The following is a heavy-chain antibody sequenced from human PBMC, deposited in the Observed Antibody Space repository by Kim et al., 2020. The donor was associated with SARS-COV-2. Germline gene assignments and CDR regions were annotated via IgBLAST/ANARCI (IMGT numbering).Heavy chain of an antibody. CDR1: GLTFSNWN. Sequence: GGSLRLSCAGSGLTFSNWNMHWVRQAPGKGLQWVSIISSSGGLIYYADSVQGRFTISRDNAKNSLFLQMNSLRVEDTAVYYCVGAARDYGDAAPYWCQGT. J-gene: IGHJ1*01. CDR3: VGAARDYGDAAPY. V-gene: IGHV3-21*01. CDR2: ISSSGGLI. D-gene: IGHD4-17*01.